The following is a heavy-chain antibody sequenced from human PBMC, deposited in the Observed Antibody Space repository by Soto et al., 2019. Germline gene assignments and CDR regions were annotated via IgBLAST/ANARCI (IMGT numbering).Heavy chain of an antibody. CDR1: GYTFTGYY. CDR3: ARDEDCSSTSCPFGFDI. D-gene: IGHD2-2*01. Sequence: ASVKVSCKASGYTFTGYYMYWVRQAPGQGLEWMGWINPNSGGTNYAQKFQGRVTMTRDTSISTAYMELSRLRSDDTAVYYCARDEDCSSTSCPFGFDIWGQGTMVTVSS. V-gene: IGHV1-2*02. J-gene: IGHJ3*02. CDR2: INPNSGGT.